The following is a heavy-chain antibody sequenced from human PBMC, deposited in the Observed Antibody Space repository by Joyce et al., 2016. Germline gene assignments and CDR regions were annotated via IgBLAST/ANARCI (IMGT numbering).Heavy chain of an antibody. D-gene: IGHD4-17*01. J-gene: IGHJ4*02. V-gene: IGHV3-23*01. CDR1: GFTFSSYA. CDR3: AKAPGYGDYPYYCDY. Sequence: EVQLLESGGGLVQPGGSLRLSCAASGFTFSSYAMSWVRQAAGKGLEWVSRISGSGGSTYYGDSVKGRFTISRDNSKNTLYLQMNSLRAEDTAVYYCAKAPGYGDYPYYCDYWGQGIVVTVSS. CDR2: ISGSGGST.